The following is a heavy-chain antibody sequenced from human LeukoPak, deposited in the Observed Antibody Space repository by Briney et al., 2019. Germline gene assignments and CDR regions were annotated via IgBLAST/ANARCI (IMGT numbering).Heavy chain of an antibody. V-gene: IGHV4-61*02. CDR2: IYTSGST. CDR3: ARDPTYYYDSSGYYGDAFDI. D-gene: IGHD3-22*01. J-gene: IGHJ3*02. Sequence: SETLSLTCTVSVGSISSGSYYWSWIRQPAGKGLEWIGRIYTSGSTNYNPSLKSRVTISVDTSKNQFSLKLSSVTAADTAVYYCARDPTYYYDSSGYYGDAFDIWGQGTMVTVSS. CDR1: VGSISSGSYY.